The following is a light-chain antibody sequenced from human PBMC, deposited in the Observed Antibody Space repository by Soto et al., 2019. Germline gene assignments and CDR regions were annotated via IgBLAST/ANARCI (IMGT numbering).Light chain of an antibody. CDR1: QSVSSSY. CDR2: GAS. Sequence: EIVLTQSPGTLSLSPGERATLSCRASQSVSSSYLAWYQQKPGQAPRLLIYGASSRDTGIPDRFSGSGSGTDFTVTISRLEPEDFAVYYCQQYGSSPRTFGQGTKVDIK. CDR3: QQYGSSPRT. J-gene: IGKJ1*01. V-gene: IGKV3-20*01.